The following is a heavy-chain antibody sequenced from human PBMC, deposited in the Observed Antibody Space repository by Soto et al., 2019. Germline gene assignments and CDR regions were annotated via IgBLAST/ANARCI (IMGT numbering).Heavy chain of an antibody. CDR1: GFTFISYA. D-gene: IGHD3-10*01. V-gene: IGHV3-30-3*01. J-gene: IGHJ6*02. CDR3: ARSRDGSGSYSHFYYGLDV. Sequence: QVQLVESGGGVVQPGRSLRLSCAASGFTFISYAMHWVRQAPGKGLEWVAVISFDGSTEYYADSVKGRFTIYRDNSKNTVYLQMNSLRSEDTAVYYCARSRDGSGSYSHFYYGLDVWGQGTTVTVSS. CDR2: ISFDGSTE.